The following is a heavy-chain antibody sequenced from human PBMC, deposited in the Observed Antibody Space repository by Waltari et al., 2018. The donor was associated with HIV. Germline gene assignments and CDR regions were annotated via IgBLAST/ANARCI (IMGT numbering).Heavy chain of an antibody. Sequence: QEQLVASGGGVAQPGRSLRLSCSASGFTSGDSALHGAPTAPGKGLEWVGLISFDGNNAYYADSVKGRFTISRDNSKNTMSLQMNSLRSDDTALYYCARTIFGVMITSDFFYGMDVWGQGTTVTVS. CDR2: ISFDGNNA. CDR3: ARTIFGVMITSDFFYGMDV. CDR1: GFTSGDSA. D-gene: IGHD3-3*01. J-gene: IGHJ6*02. V-gene: IGHV3-30-3*01.